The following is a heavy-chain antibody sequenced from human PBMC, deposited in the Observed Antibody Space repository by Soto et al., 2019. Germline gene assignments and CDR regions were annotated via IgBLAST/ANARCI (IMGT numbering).Heavy chain of an antibody. Sequence: EVQLLESGGGLVQPGGSLRLSCAASGFTVSSYAMSWVRQAPGKGLEWVSAISGSGGTTYYADSVKGRFTFSRDNSKNTLYLQMNSLRAADTAVYYCAKTANGWFSAFDIWGQGTMVTVSS. CDR3: AKTANGWFSAFDI. CDR1: GFTVSSYA. CDR2: ISGSGGTT. J-gene: IGHJ3*02. D-gene: IGHD6-19*01. V-gene: IGHV3-23*01.